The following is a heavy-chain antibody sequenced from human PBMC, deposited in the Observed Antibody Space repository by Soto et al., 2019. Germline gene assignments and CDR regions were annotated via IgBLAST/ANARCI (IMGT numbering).Heavy chain of an antibody. D-gene: IGHD4-17*01. V-gene: IGHV3-21*01. CDR3: ARALYGDDPWFDP. CDR1: GFPFSIYS. CDR2: ISISSSYI. Sequence: PGGSLRLSCGASGFPFSIYSMNLVRQSPGKGLEWVSSISISSSYIYYADSVKGRFTISRDNAKNSLYLQMNSLRAEDTAVYYCARALYGDDPWFDPWGQGILFTVSS. J-gene: IGHJ5*02.